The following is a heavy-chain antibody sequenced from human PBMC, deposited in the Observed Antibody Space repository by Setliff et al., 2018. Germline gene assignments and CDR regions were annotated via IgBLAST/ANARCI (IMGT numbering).Heavy chain of an antibody. V-gene: IGHV4-39*07. Sequence: SETLSLTCTVSGGSISSSSYYWGWIRQPPGMGLEWIGSIYYSGSTYYNPSLKSRVTISVDTSKNQFSLKLSSVTAADTAVYYCASRATYYNFWSGYYLYWGQGTLVTVSS. CDR3: ASRATYYNFWSGYYLY. J-gene: IGHJ4*02. CDR2: IYYSGST. CDR1: GGSISSSSYY. D-gene: IGHD3-3*01.